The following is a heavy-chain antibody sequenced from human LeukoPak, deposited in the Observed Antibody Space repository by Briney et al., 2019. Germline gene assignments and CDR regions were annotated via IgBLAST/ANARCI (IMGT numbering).Heavy chain of an antibody. Sequence: SETLSLTCVVSGYSISNDYYWGWIRQPPGKGLEWIGNIYHSGGSYYNPSLKSRVTILVDTSKNQFSLKLSSVTAADTAVYYCAKTGTTGIHHWFDPWGQGNLVTVSS. J-gene: IGHJ5*02. D-gene: IGHD1-1*01. CDR3: AKTGTTGIHHWFDP. CDR1: GYSISNDYY. V-gene: IGHV4-38-2*01. CDR2: IYHSGGS.